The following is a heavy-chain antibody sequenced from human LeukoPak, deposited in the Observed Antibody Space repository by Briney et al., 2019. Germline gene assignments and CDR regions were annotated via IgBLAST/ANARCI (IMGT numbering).Heavy chain of an antibody. D-gene: IGHD7-27*01. V-gene: IGHV4-59*08. CDR2: IYYRGRA. CDR1: GGSISTYY. Sequence: PSETLSLTCTVSGGSISTYYWSWIRQPPGKGLEWIGYIYYRGRANYNPSLKSRVTISVDTSKNQFSLKLSSVTAADTAVYYCARHAGDRDFDYWGQGTLVTVSS. CDR3: ARHAGDRDFDY. J-gene: IGHJ4*02.